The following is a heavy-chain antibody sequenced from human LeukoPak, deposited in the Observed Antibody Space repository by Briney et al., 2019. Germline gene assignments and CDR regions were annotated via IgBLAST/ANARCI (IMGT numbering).Heavy chain of an antibody. CDR1: GYNITGYY. J-gene: IGHJ4*02. CDR2: INPNSGGT. Sequence: ASVKLFCKHSGYNITGYYMHWERQAPGQRHERMGWINPNSGGTNYAQKFQGRVTMTRDTSISTAYMELSRLRSDDTAVYYCARTHYDFWSGYTHFDYWGQGTLVTVSS. D-gene: IGHD3-3*01. CDR3: ARTHYDFWSGYTHFDY. V-gene: IGHV1-2*02.